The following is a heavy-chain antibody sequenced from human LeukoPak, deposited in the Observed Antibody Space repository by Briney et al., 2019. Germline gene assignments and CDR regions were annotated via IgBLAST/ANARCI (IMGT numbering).Heavy chain of an antibody. CDR3: ARAGGYGLYYYYGMDV. D-gene: IGHD5-18*01. J-gene: IGHJ6*02. Sequence: KASENLSLNCTVSGCSISSYYWSWIRQPPGKGLEWIGYIYYSGSTNYNPSLKSRVTISVDTSKNQFSLKLSSVTAADTAVYYCARAGGYGLYYYYGMDVWGQGTTVTVSS. CDR1: GCSISSYY. CDR2: IYYSGST. V-gene: IGHV4-59*01.